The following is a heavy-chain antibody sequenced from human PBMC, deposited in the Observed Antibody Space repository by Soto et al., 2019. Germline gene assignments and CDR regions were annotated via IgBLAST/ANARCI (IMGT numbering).Heavy chain of an antibody. Sequence: SLRLSCAASGFTFDEYAMHWVRQAPGKGLEWVSGISWNSGDIDYADSVKGRFTISRDNAQNSLSLEMNSLRAEDTALYYCAAFCSGGGCDSFDYWGQGTLVTVSS. CDR2: ISWNSGDI. D-gene: IGHD2-15*01. J-gene: IGHJ4*02. CDR1: GFTFDEYA. CDR3: AAFCSGGGCDSFDY. V-gene: IGHV3-9*01.